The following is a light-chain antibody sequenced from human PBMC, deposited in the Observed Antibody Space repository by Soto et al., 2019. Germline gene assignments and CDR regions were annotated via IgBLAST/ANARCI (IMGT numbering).Light chain of an antibody. CDR3: QQHDSWPRT. V-gene: IGKV3-15*01. J-gene: IGKJ1*01. CDR1: QSVYTN. Sequence: EIEMTQSPATLSASPGEKATLSCRASQSVYTNLAWYQQRPGKAPRLLIHGASSRSAGVPARVSGSGSGTDFTLTITSLQSEDFAVYYCQQHDSWPRTFGQGTKLDIK. CDR2: GAS.